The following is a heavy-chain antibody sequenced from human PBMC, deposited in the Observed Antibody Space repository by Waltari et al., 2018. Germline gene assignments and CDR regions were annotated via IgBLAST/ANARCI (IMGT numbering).Heavy chain of an antibody. Sequence: QLQLQESGPGLVKPSETLSLTCTVSGGSISSSSYYWGWIRQPPGKGLEWIGSIYYSGRTYYNPSLKSRVTISVDTSKNQFSLKLSSVTAADTAVYYCARQPVPAASYYYYYYMDVWGKGTTVTVSS. CDR1: GGSISSSSYY. D-gene: IGHD2-2*01. V-gene: IGHV4-39*01. CDR3: ARQPVPAASYYYYYYMDV. J-gene: IGHJ6*03. CDR2: IYYSGRT.